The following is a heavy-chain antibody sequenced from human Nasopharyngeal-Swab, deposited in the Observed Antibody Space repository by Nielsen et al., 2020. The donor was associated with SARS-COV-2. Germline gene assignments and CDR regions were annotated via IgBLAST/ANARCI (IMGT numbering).Heavy chain of an antibody. CDR3: ARDGLDYDFWSAYFMDA. J-gene: IGHJ6*02. Sequence: WIRQPPGKGLEWVANIKQDGSEKYYVDSVKGRFTISRDNAKTSLYLQMNSLRAEDTAVYYCARDGLDYDFWSAYFMDAWGQGTTVTVSS. D-gene: IGHD3-3*01. V-gene: IGHV3-7*01. CDR2: IKQDGSEK.